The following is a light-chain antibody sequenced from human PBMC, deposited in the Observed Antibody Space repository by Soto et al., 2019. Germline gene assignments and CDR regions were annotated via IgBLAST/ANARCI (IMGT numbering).Light chain of an antibody. CDR2: GTS. J-gene: IGLJ3*02. CDR3: QSYDNSLSGTWV. V-gene: IGLV1-40*01. CDR1: SSNIRAGYD. Sequence: QSVLTQPPSVSGAPGQRVTISCIGRSSNIRAGYDVHWYQQLPGTAPKLLMYGTSNRPSGIPDRFSGSKSGTSASPAITGLQAEDEADYYCQSYDNSLSGTWVFGGGTKLTVL.